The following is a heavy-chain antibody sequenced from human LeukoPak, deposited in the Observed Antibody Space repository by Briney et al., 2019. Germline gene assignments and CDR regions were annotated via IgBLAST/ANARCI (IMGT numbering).Heavy chain of an antibody. Sequence: PSETLSLTCTVSGGSISSSSYYWGWIRQPPGKGLEWIGSIYYSGSTYYNPSLKSRVTISVDTSKNQFSLKLSSVTAADTAVYYCATLGNIVGATLVDYWGQGTLVTVSS. J-gene: IGHJ4*02. CDR2: IYYSGST. CDR1: GGSISSSSYY. V-gene: IGHV4-39*01. CDR3: ATLGNIVGATLVDY. D-gene: IGHD1-26*01.